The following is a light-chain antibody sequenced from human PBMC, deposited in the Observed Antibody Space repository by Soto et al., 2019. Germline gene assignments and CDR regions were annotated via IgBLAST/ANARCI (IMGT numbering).Light chain of an antibody. V-gene: IGKV3-20*01. CDR3: SHYVYSSYT. CDR1: QSIGSSY. Sequence: EIVLTQSPGTLSLSPGERATLSCRASQSIGSSYLAWYQQKPGQAPRLLIYGASSRATDIPDRFSVSGSGTDFTLTISRLDPEDFAVYYRSHYVYSSYTFGQGTKLEIK. J-gene: IGKJ2*01. CDR2: GAS.